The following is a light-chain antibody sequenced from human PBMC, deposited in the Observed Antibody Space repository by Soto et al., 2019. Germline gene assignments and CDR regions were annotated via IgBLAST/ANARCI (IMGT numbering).Light chain of an antibody. J-gene: IGKJ2*01. CDR1: QTILYSSNNKND. Sequence: DIVMTQSPDSLAVSLGERATINCKSSQTILYSSNNKNDLAWYQQRPGQPPKLLIYWASTRESWVPDRFSGSGSGTDFTLTISSLQAEDVAVYYCQQYHTTPYTFGQGTKLEIK. CDR3: QQYHTTPYT. V-gene: IGKV4-1*01. CDR2: WAS.